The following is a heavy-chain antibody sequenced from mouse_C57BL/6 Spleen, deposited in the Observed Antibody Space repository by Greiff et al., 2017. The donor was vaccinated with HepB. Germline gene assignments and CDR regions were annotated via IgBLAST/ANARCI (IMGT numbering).Heavy chain of an antibody. CDR2: IYPGDGDT. CDR3: AKLGRVAY. Sequence: QVHVKQSGPELVKPGASVKISCKASGYAFSSSWMNWVKQRPGKGLEWIGRIYPGDGDTNYNGKFKGKATLTADKSSSTAYMQLSSLTSEDSAVYFCAKLGRVAYWGQGTLVTVSA. CDR1: GYAFSSSW. V-gene: IGHV1-82*01. D-gene: IGHD4-1*01. J-gene: IGHJ3*01.